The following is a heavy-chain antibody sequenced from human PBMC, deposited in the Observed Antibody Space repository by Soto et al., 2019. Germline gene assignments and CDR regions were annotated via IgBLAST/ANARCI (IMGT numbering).Heavy chain of an antibody. Sequence: SLRLSCAASGFTFSSYGMHWVRQAPGKGLEWVAVISYNGSNKYYADSVKGRFTISRDNSKNTLYLQMNSLRAEDTAVYYCANSNPIVPAVPTDYWGQGTLVTVSS. CDR1: GFTFSSYG. CDR3: ANSNPIVPAVPTDY. CDR2: ISYNGSNK. D-gene: IGHD2-2*01. V-gene: IGHV3-30*18. J-gene: IGHJ4*02.